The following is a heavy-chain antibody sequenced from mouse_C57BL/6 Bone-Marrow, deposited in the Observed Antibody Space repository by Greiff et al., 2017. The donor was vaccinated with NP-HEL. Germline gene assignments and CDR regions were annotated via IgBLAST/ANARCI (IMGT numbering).Heavy chain of an antibody. CDR3: ARNYGNYRLYYFDY. V-gene: IGHV1-55*01. J-gene: IGHJ2*01. CDR2: IYPGSGGT. CDR1: GYTFTSYW. D-gene: IGHD2-1*01. Sequence: QVQLQQPGAELVKPGASVKMSCKASGYTFTSYWITWVKQRPGQGLEWIGDIYPGSGGTNYNEKFKSKATLTVDTSSSTAYMQLSSLTSEDSAVYYCARNYGNYRLYYFDYWGQGTTLTVSS.